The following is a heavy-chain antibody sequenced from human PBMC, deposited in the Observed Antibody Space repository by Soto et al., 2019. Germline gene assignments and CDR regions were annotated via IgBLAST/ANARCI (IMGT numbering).Heavy chain of an antibody. D-gene: IGHD6-19*01. CDR2: INPNSGGT. Sequence: QVQLVQSGAEVKKPGASVKVSCKASGYTFTGYYMHWVRQAPGQGLEWMGWINPNSGGTNYAQKFQGWVTMTRDTSISTAYMELSRPRSDDTAVYYCARGGRDSSGWYRLLDYWGQGTLVTVSS. CDR1: GYTFTGYY. J-gene: IGHJ4*02. CDR3: ARGGRDSSGWYRLLDY. V-gene: IGHV1-2*04.